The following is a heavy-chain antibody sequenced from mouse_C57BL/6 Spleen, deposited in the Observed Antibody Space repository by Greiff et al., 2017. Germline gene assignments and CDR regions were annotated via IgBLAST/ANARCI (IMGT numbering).Heavy chain of an antibody. J-gene: IGHJ3*01. CDR1: GFSLSTFGMG. D-gene: IGHD1-1*01. CDR2: IWWDDVK. V-gene: IGHV8-8*01. Sequence: QVTLKESGPGILQPSQTLSLTCSFSGFSLSTFGMGVGWIRQPSGKGLEWLAHIWWDDVKYYNPALKSRLTISKDTSKNQVFHRIANVDTADTATYFCARITSRVGRRSVGGRSSSFAYWGQGILVTVSA. CDR3: ARITSRVGRRSVGGRSSSFAY.